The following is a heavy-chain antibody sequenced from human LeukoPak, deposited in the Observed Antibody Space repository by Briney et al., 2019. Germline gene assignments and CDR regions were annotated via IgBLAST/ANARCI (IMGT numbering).Heavy chain of an antibody. D-gene: IGHD2-15*01. CDR1: GFTFSSYS. V-gene: IGHV3-21*01. CDR2: TYSGGNT. CDR3: ARVLPHSDPLDY. Sequence: GGSLRLSCAASGFTFSSYSMNWVRQAPGKGLEWVSITYSGGNTYYADSVKGRFTISRDNAKNSLYLQMNSLRAEDTAVYYCARVLPHSDPLDYWGQGTLVTVSS. J-gene: IGHJ4*02.